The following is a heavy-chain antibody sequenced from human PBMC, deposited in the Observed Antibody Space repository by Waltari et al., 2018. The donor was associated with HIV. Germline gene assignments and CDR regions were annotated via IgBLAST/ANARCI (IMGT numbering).Heavy chain of an antibody. V-gene: IGHV4-34*01. CDR1: GGSFSDYR. D-gene: IGHD1-1*01. J-gene: IGHJ6*02. CDR3: ARRRMESYGMDV. CDR2: INHSGST. Sequence: QVQLQQWGAGLLKPSETLSLTCAVYGGSFSDYRWVWIRHPPGKGREWIGEINHSGSTNYNPSLKSRVTMSLDTSKNQFSLKLSSVTAADTAVYYCARRRMESYGMDVWGQGTTVTVSS.